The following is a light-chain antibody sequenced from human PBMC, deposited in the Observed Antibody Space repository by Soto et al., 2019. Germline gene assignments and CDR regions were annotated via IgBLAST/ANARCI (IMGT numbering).Light chain of an antibody. V-gene: IGKV1-33*01. CDR3: QQYDNLPLN. J-gene: IGKJ4*01. CDR1: QDIANY. CDR2: DAS. Sequence: DIQMTQSPSSLSASVGDRVTITCQASQDIANYLNWYQQKAGRAPKFLIYDASNLETGVPSRFSGSGSGTDFTLTISSLQPEDIATYYCQQYDNLPLNFGGGTKVEIK.